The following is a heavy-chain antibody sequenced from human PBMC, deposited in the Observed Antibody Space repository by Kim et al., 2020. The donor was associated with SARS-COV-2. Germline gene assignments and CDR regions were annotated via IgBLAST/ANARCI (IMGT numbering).Heavy chain of an antibody. CDR3: ARDDSRGYSGYDKGNLDY. D-gene: IGHD5-12*01. Sequence: ASVKVSCKASGYTFTGYYMHWVRQAPGQGLEWMGWINPNSGGTNYAQKFQGRVTMTRDTSISTAYMELSRLRSDDTAVYYCARDDSRGYSGYDKGNLDYWGQGTLVTVAS. V-gene: IGHV1-2*02. J-gene: IGHJ4*02. CDR2: INPNSGGT. CDR1: GYTFTGYY.